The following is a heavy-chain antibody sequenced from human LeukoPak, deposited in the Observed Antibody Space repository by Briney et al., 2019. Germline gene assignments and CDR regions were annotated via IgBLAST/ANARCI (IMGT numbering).Heavy chain of an antibody. CDR3: AKVAKYYYGSETYYFFEH. CDR1: GFTFSSYE. J-gene: IGHJ4*02. CDR2: ISSSGSTI. V-gene: IGHV3-48*03. Sequence: GGSLRLSCAASGFTFSSYEMNWVRQAPGKGLEWVSYISSSGSTIYYADSVKGRFTISRDNAKNSLSLQMNSLRVEDTAVYYCAKVAKYYYGSETYYFFEHWGQGTPVTASS. D-gene: IGHD3-10*01.